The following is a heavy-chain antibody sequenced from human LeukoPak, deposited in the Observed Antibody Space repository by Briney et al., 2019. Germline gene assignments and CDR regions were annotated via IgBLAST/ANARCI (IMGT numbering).Heavy chain of an antibody. CDR3: ARVVHDYDYVWGSYRPNWFDP. V-gene: IGHV4-39*07. CDR1: GGSISSSSYY. Sequence: PSETLSLTCTVSGGSISSSSYYWGWIRQHPGKGLEWIGSIYYSGSTYYNPSLKSRVTISVDTSKNQFSLKLSSVTAADTAVYYCARVVHDYDYVWGSYRPNWFDPWGQGTLVTVSS. D-gene: IGHD3-16*02. J-gene: IGHJ5*02. CDR2: IYYSGST.